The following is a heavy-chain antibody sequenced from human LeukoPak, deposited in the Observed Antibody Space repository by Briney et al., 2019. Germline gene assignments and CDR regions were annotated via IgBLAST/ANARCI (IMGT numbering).Heavy chain of an antibody. V-gene: IGHV1-18*01. CDR3: ARGLRITMVRGVVFDY. J-gene: IGHJ4*02. D-gene: IGHD3-10*01. CDR1: GYTFTSYG. Sequence: ASVKVSCKASGYTFTSYGISWVRQAPGQGLEWMGWISAYNGNTNYAQKLQGRVTMTTDTSTSTAYMELRSLRSEDTAVYYCARGLRITMVRGVVFDYWGQGTLVTVSS. CDR2: ISAYNGNT.